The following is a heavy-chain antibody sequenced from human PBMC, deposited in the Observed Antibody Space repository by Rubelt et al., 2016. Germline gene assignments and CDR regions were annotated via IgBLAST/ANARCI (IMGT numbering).Heavy chain of an antibody. J-gene: IGHJ2*01. Sequence: QVQLQQWGAGLLKPSETLSLTCAVYGGSFTDYYWTWIRQPPGKGLEWIGEINHSGSTNYNSSLKSRATISVDTSKSQFSLRLNSVTAADTALYYGATAPRGKAYFDFWARGTLVTVSS. CDR1: GGSFTDYY. V-gene: IGHV4-34*01. CDR3: ATAPRGKAYFDF. D-gene: IGHD3-10*01. CDR2: INHSGST.